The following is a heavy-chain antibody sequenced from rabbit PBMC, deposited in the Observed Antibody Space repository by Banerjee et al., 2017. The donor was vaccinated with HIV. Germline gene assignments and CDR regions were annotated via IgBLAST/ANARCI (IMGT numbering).Heavy chain of an antibody. Sequence: QEQLEESGGDLVKPEGSLTLTCKASGIDFSSSYWICWVRQAPGKGLEWIGTIYDVKGSTGYASWVNGRFTISSDNAQNTVDLQMNSLTAADTATYFCARGWDDYGDYGGYYFNLWGPGTLVTVS. D-gene: IGHD2-1*01. J-gene: IGHJ4*01. CDR2: IYDVKGST. V-gene: IGHV1S43*01. CDR1: GIDFSSSYW. CDR3: ARGWDDYGDYGGYYFNL.